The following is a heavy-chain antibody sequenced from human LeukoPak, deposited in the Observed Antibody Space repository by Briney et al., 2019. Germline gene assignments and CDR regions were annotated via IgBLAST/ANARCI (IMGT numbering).Heavy chain of an antibody. CDR3: ARGYASTSQLDP. CDR1: GFTFSSYA. D-gene: IGHD6-13*01. V-gene: IGHV3-30*03. J-gene: IGHJ5*02. Sequence: GGSLRLSCVASGFTFSSYAMHWVRRAPGKGLEWVAVISFDGSNKYYADSVKGRFTISRDNSKNTLYLQVSAEDTAIYYCARGYASTSQLDPWGQGTLVTVSS. CDR2: ISFDGSNK.